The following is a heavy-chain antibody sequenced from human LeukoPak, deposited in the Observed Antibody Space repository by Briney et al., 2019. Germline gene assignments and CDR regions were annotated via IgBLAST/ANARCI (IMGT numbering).Heavy chain of an antibody. CDR1: GFTFSSFS. Sequence: PGGSLRLSCAASGFTFSSFSMNWVRQAPGKGPEWVSYISYSNTIYYADSVKGRFTISRDNAKNSLYLQMNSLRAEDTAVYYCAGCIAAAESPLDYWGQGTLVTVSS. V-gene: IGHV3-48*04. CDR3: AGCIAAAESPLDY. D-gene: IGHD6-13*01. CDR2: ISYSNTI. J-gene: IGHJ4*02.